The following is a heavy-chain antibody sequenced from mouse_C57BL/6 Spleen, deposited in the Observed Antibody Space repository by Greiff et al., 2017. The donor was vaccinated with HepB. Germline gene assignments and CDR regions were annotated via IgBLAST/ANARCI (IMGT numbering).Heavy chain of an antibody. CDR3: ARSYGNYVSWFAY. CDR1: GYSITSGYY. J-gene: IGHJ3*01. D-gene: IGHD2-1*01. Sequence: EVQLKESGPGLVKPSQSLSLTCSVTGYSITSGYYWNWIRQFPGNKLEWMGYISYDGSNNYNPSLKNRISITRDTSKNQFFLKLNSVTTEDTATYYCARSYGNYVSWFAYWGQGTLVTVSA. V-gene: IGHV3-6*01. CDR2: ISYDGSN.